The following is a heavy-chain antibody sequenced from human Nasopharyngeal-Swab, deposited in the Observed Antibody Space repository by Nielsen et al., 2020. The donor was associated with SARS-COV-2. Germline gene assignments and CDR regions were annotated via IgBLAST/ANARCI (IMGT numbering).Heavy chain of an antibody. D-gene: IGHD3-3*01. CDR2: INPNSGGT. V-gene: IGHV1-2*02. CDR1: GYTFTGYY. J-gene: IGHJ6*02. Sequence: ASVKVSCKASGYTFTGYYMHWVRQAPGQGLEWMGWINPNSGGTNYAQKFQGRVTMTRDTSISTAYVELSRLRSDDTAVYYCAREEITIFGVVIIRGDGDYYYGMDVWGQGTTVTVSS. CDR3: AREEITIFGVVIIRGDGDYYYGMDV.